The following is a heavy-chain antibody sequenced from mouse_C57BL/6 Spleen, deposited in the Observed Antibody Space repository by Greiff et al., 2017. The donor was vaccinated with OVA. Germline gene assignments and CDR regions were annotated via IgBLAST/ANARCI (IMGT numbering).Heavy chain of an antibody. CDR1: GYTFTDHT. CDR3: AREGYGSYWYFDV. CDR2: IYPRDGST. D-gene: IGHD2-2*01. V-gene: IGHV1-78*01. J-gene: IGHJ1*03. Sequence: QVQLQQSDAELVKPGASVKISCKVSGYTFTDHTIHWMKQRPEQGLEWIGYIYPRDGSTKYNEKFKGKATLTADKSSSTAYMELNSLTSEDSAVYVCAREGYGSYWYFDVWGTGTTVTVSS.